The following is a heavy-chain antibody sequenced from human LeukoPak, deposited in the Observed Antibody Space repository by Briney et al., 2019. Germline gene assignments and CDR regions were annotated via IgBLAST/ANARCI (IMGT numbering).Heavy chain of an antibody. Sequence: GRSLRLSCAASGFTFSSYGMHWVRQAPGKGLEWVAVIWYDGSNKYYADSVKGRFTISRDNSKNTLYLQMNSLRAEDTAVYYCARAETLWFGELFIWGRGTLVTVSS. J-gene: IGHJ4*02. V-gene: IGHV3-33*01. CDR3: ARAETLWFGELFI. CDR2: IWYDGSNK. CDR1: GFTFSSYG. D-gene: IGHD3-10*01.